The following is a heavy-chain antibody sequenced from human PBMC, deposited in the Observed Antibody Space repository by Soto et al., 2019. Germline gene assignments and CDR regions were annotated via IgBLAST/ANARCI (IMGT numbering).Heavy chain of an antibody. CDR2: IYHSGST. CDR3: AREGGTTIRFYYYYGMDV. CDR1: GYSISSGYY. Sequence: PSETLSLTCAVSGYSISSGYYWGWIRQPPGRGLEWIGSIYHSGSTYYNPSLKSRVTISVDTSKNQFSLKLSSVTAADTAAYYCAREGGTTIRFYYYYGMDVWGQGTTVTVS. D-gene: IGHD1-7*01. V-gene: IGHV4-38-2*02. J-gene: IGHJ6*02.